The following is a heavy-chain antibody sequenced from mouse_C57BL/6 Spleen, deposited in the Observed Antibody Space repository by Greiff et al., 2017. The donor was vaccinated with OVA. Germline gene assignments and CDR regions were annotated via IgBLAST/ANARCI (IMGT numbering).Heavy chain of an antibody. CDR2: IDPSDSET. J-gene: IGHJ2*01. CDR3: ARLHYYGSSYFDY. V-gene: IGHV1-52*01. CDR1: GYTFTSYW. Sequence: VQLQQPGAELVRPGSSVKLSCKASGYTFTSYWMHWVKQRPIQGLEWIGNIDPSDSETHYNQKFKDKATLTVDKSSSTAYMQLSSLTSEDSAVYYCARLHYYGSSYFDYWGQGTTLTVSS. D-gene: IGHD1-1*01.